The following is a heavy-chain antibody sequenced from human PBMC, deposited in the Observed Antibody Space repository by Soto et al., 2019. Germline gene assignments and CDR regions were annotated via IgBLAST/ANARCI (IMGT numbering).Heavy chain of an antibody. Sequence: GXSVKVSCRTSGYTFTGYAMHLVRQAPGQRLEWMGWINAGNGNTKYSQKFQGRVTITRDTSASTAYMELSSLRSEDTAVYYCTRDASRESSARGWFDTWGPGTLVTVSS. CDR2: INAGNGNT. CDR3: TRDASRESSARGWFDT. CDR1: GYTFTGYA. V-gene: IGHV1-3*01. J-gene: IGHJ5*02. D-gene: IGHD6-25*01.